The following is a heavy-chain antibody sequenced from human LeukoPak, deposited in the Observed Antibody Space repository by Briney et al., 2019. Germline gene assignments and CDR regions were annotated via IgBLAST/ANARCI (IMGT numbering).Heavy chain of an antibody. Sequence: SETLSLTCTVSGGSISSYYWSWIRQPPGKGLEWIGYVYYSGNTNYNPSLKSRVTISVDTSKNQFSLKLSSVTATDTAIYYCTREYGFMTTVFHAFDIWGQGTVVTVSS. V-gene: IGHV4-59*12. CDR2: VYYSGNT. D-gene: IGHD4-17*01. CDR1: GGSISSYY. J-gene: IGHJ3*02. CDR3: TREYGFMTTVFHAFDI.